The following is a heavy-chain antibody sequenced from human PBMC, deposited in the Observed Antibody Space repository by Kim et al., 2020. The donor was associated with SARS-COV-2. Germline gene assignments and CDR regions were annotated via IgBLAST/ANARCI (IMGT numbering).Heavy chain of an antibody. Sequence: SETLSLTCTVSGGSISSSSYYWGWIRQPPGKGLEWIGSIYYSGSTYYNRSLKRRVTISVDTSKNQFSLKLSSVTAADTAVYYCASPPYSSSWYYFDYWGQGTLVTVSS. J-gene: IGHJ4*02. V-gene: IGHV4-39*01. CDR1: GGSISSSSYY. D-gene: IGHD6-13*01. CDR2: IYYSGST. CDR3: ASPPYSSSWYYFDY.